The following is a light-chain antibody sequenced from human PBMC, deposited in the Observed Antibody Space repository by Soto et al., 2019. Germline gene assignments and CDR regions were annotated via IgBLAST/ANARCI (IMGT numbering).Light chain of an antibody. J-gene: IGKJ1*01. CDR1: QSVSGT. CDR2: GAS. V-gene: IGKV3-15*01. CDR3: QQYNNWPQWT. Sequence: EIVLTQSPGTLSLSPGERATLSCRASQSVSGTYLAWYQHKPGQSPRLLLYGASTRASGIPARFSGSGSGTEFTLTISSLQSEDFAVYYCQQYNNWPQWTFGQGTKVEIK.